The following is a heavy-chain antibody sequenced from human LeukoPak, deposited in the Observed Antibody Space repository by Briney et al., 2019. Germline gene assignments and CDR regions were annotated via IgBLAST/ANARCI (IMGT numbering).Heavy chain of an antibody. V-gene: IGHV3-21*01. CDR2: ISSSSSYI. J-gene: IGHJ5*02. CDR3: ARGAAISDDNNWFDP. Sequence: GGSLRLSCAASGFTFSSYSMSWVRQAPGKGLEWVSSISSSSSYIYYADSVKGRFTISRDNAKNSLYLQMNSLRAEDTAVYYCARGAAISDDNNWFDPWGQGTLVTVSS. CDR1: GFTFSSYS. D-gene: IGHD5-18*01.